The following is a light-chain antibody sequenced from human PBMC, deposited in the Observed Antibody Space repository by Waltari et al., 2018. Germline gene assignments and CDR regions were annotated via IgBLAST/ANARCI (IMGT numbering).Light chain of an antibody. V-gene: IGLV2-14*03. Sequence: QSALIQPASVSGSPGQSITIPCTGTNQDVGAYNYVSWFQQHPGNAPTLLIHDVDDRPAGVSYRFSGSKSGKTASLTISGLRPEDEAMYFCFSFTTSSTRVFGTGTQVSVL. J-gene: IGLJ1*01. CDR1: NQDVGAYNY. CDR2: DVD. CDR3: FSFTTSSTRV.